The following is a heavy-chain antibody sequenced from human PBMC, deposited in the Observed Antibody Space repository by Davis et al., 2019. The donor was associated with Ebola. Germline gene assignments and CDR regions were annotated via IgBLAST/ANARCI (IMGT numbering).Heavy chain of an antibody. V-gene: IGHV1-46*01. CDR3: ARDGGRGSAAAGTCLDY. CDR2: INPSGGST. Sequence: ASVKVSCKASRNTFTTYYMPWVRHASEQGLEWMGIINPSGGSTTYAQKFQGRVTITRDTSASTAYMELSSLRSEDTAVYYCARDGGRGSAAAGTCLDYWGQGTLVTVSS. CDR1: RNTFTTYY. J-gene: IGHJ4*02. D-gene: IGHD6-13*01.